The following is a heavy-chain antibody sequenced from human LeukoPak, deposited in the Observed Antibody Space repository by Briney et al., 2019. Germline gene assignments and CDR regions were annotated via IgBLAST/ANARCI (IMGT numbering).Heavy chain of an antibody. CDR3: ARTTVTTTGDDY. V-gene: IGHV1-18*01. Sequence: ASVKVSCKASGYTFINSGISWVRQAPGQGLEWMGWISAYNGNTNYAQKLQGRVTMTTDTSTSTAYMELRSLRSDDTAVYYCARTTVTTTGDDYWGQGTLVTASS. CDR2: ISAYNGNT. CDR1: GYTFINSG. D-gene: IGHD4-11*01. J-gene: IGHJ4*02.